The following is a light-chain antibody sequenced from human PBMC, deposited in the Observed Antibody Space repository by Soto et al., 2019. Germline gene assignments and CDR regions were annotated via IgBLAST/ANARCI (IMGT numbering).Light chain of an antibody. J-gene: IGKJ4*01. CDR1: QSISDW. Sequence: DVQMTQSPSTLSASAGDRVTITCRASQSISDWLAWYQQKPGKAPKLLIFATSLLQTGVPSRFSGSGSGTNFRLTISSLQPEDVATYHCLQVNDYPLTFGGGTKVEIK. V-gene: IGKV1-5*01. CDR3: LQVNDYPLT. CDR2: ATS.